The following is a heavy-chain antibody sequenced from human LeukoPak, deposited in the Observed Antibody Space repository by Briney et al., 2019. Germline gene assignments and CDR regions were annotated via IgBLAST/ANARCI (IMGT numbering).Heavy chain of an antibody. CDR2: IYPRGDST. CDR3: AKDVVPDSGWDLDH. Sequence: GGSLRLSCAASGFTFSTYSMTWVRQGPGKGLEWVSSIYPRGDSTFYADSVKGRFTISRDNSKNTLYLQMSSLRTEDTAIYYCAKDVVPDSGWDLDHWGQGTLVTVSS. V-gene: IGHV3-23*01. D-gene: IGHD6-19*01. CDR1: GFTFSTYS. J-gene: IGHJ4*02.